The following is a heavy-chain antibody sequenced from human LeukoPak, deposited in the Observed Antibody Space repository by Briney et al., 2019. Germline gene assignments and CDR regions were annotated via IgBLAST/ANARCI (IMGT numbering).Heavy chain of an antibody. J-gene: IGHJ4*02. Sequence: SESLSLTCTVSGGSISSGDYYWSWIRQPPGKGLVWIGYIYYTGSTYYNPSLKSRVTISVDTSKNQFSLKLSSVTAADTAVYYCARERGVQSGRTNTPSGFDYWGQGTLVTVSS. V-gene: IGHV4-30-4*01. CDR3: ARERGVQSGRTNTPSGFDY. CDR2: IYYTGST. CDR1: GGSISSGDYY. D-gene: IGHD1/OR15-1a*01.